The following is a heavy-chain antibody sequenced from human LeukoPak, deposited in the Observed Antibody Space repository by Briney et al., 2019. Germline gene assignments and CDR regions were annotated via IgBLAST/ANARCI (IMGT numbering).Heavy chain of an antibody. CDR3: ARGDYGGNSPYFDY. V-gene: IGHV3-66*01. J-gene: IGHJ4*02. CDR1: GFTVSSNY. CDR2: IYSGGST. D-gene: IGHD4-17*01. Sequence: PGGSLRLSCAASGFTVSSNYMSWVRQAPGKGLEWVSVIYSGGSTYYADSVKGRFTISRDNSKNTLYLQMNSLRAEDTAVYYCARGDYGGNSPYFDYWGQGTLVTVSS.